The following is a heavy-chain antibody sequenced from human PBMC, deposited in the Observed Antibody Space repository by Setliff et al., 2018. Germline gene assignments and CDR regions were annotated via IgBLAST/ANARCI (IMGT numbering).Heavy chain of an antibody. CDR3: ARDGDNYYDSSGYYLNHAFDI. V-gene: IGHV1-69*13. Sequence: SVKVSCKASGGTFSSYAISWVRQAPGQGLEWMGGIIPIFGTANCAQKFQGRVTITADESTSTAYMELSSLRSEDTAVYYCARDGDNYYDSSGYYLNHAFDIWGQGTMVTVSS. D-gene: IGHD3-22*01. J-gene: IGHJ3*02. CDR1: GGTFSSYA. CDR2: IIPIFGTA.